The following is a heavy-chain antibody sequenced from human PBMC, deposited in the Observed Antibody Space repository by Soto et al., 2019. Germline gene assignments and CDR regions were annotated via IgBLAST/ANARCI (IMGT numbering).Heavy chain of an antibody. CDR3: AKSSRYCSGGCCFYYFDY. V-gene: IGHV3-23*01. CDR2: IGGNGVTT. D-gene: IGHD2-15*01. J-gene: IGHJ4*02. CDR1: GFSIGSSA. Sequence: EVQLLESGGGLVQPGGSLRLSCAASGFSIGSSAWSWVRQAPGKGLDWVSTIGGNGVTTFYADSAKGRFTISRDISRNRVFLQMSSLRAEDTALYYCAKSSRYCSGGCCFYYFDYWGQGTLVTVSS.